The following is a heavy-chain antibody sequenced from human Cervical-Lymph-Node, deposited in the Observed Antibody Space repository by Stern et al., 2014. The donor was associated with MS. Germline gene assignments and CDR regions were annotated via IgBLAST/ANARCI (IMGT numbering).Heavy chain of an antibody. CDR3: APRHMIVPVNYFDY. CDR2: ITSRGNT. J-gene: IGHJ4*02. Sequence: VQLVESGGGLVQPGGSLRLSCAASGFTFSNYAMSWVRQAPGKGLEGVSAITSRGNTYYADSVKGRFTISRDTSKNTLYLQMNSLRAEDTAVYFCAPRHMIVPVNYFDYWGQGTLVTVSS. D-gene: IGHD3-22*01. CDR1: GFTFSNYA. V-gene: IGHV3-23*04.